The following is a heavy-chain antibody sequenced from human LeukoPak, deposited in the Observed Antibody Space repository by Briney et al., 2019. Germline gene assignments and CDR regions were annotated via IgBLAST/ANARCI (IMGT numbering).Heavy chain of an antibody. D-gene: IGHD6-19*01. CDR1: GGTFSSYT. CDR3: ARSIAVAGSLY. V-gene: IGHV1-69*02. Sequence: SSVKVSCKXSGGTFSSYTISWVRQAPGQGLEWMGRTIPILGIANYAQKFQGRVTITADKSTSTAYMELSSLRSEDTAVYYCARSIAVAGSLYWGQGTLVTVSS. CDR2: TIPILGIA. J-gene: IGHJ4*02.